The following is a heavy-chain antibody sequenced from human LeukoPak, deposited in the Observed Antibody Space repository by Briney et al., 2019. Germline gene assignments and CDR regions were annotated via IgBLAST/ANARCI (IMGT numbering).Heavy chain of an antibody. V-gene: IGHV3-13*01. Sequence: GGSLRLCCTASGFTLRNYDMHWVRQTTEKGLEWVSGIGTEDDTFYPDSVKGRFTISRENAKNSFYLQMNSLRAGDTAVYYCARGRFVLVPSLERWYFDLWGRGTLVTVSS. CDR3: ARGRFVLVPSLERWYFDL. D-gene: IGHD2-8*02. CDR1: GFTLRNYD. J-gene: IGHJ2*01. CDR2: IGTEDDT.